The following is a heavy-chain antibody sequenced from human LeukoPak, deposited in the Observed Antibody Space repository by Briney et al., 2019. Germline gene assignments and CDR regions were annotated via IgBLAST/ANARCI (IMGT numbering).Heavy chain of an antibody. Sequence: SVKVSCKASGGTFSSYTISWVRQAPGQGLEWMGRIIPILGIANYAQKFQGRVTITADKSTSTAYMELSSLRSEDTAVYYCARAEEGNYYGVDVWGQGTTVTVSS. D-gene: IGHD3-10*01. V-gene: IGHV1-69*02. CDR3: ARAEEGNYYGVDV. J-gene: IGHJ6*02. CDR2: IIPILGIA. CDR1: GGTFSSYT.